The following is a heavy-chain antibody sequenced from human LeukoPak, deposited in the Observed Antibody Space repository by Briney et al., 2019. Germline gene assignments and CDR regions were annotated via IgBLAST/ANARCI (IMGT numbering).Heavy chain of an antibody. J-gene: IGHJ4*02. D-gene: IGHD4-11*01. CDR2: INWNSGSI. Sequence: GGSLRLSCAASGFTFYDYGMSWVRQAPGKGREWGSGINWNSGSIVYADSVKGRFTISRDNAKNSLYLQMNSLRAEDTALYYCAKDIQDYSDYWHYFDYWGQGTLVTVSS. V-gene: IGHV3-20*04. CDR3: AKDIQDYSDYWHYFDY. CDR1: GFTFYDYG.